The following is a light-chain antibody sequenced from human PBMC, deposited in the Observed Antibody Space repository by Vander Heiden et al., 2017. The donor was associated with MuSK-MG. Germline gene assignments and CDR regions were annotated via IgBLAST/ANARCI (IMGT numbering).Light chain of an antibody. CDR2: GNS. Sequence: QSVLTQPPSVSGAPAQRVTLSCTGSSSKIGAGYDVHWYQQLPGTAPKLLIYGNSNRPSGVPDRFSGSKSGTSASLAITGLQAEDEADYYCQSYDSSQRVVFGGGTKLTVL. CDR3: QSYDSSQRVV. CDR1: SSKIGAGYD. J-gene: IGLJ2*01. V-gene: IGLV1-40*01.